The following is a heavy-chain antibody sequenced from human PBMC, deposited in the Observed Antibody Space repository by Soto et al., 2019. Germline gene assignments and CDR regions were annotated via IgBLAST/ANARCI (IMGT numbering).Heavy chain of an antibody. Sequence: EVQLVESGGGLVQPGGSLRLSCVASGLTVSSNYMSWVRQAPGKGLEWLSVIYSDGTTYYGDSVKGRFTISRDNSKNTLYLQMTSLRAEDTAVYYCARAAGLYWGQGTLVSVSS. CDR2: IYSDGTT. J-gene: IGHJ4*02. CDR1: GLTVSSNY. D-gene: IGHD3-10*01. V-gene: IGHV3-66*01. CDR3: ARAAGLY.